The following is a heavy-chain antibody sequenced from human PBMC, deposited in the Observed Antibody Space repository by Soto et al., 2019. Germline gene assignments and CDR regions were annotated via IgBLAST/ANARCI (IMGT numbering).Heavy chain of an antibody. CDR1: GGSIRSGDYY. CDR2: IYYSGST. D-gene: IGHD3-10*01. Sequence: NPSETLSLTCTVSGGSIRSGDYYWGWIRQPPGKGLESIGYIYYSGSTYYNPSLKSRVTISVDTSKNQFSLKLSSVTAADTAVYYCARSLRRGHPFDYWGQGTLVTVYS. CDR3: ARSLRRGHPFDY. V-gene: IGHV4-30-4*01. J-gene: IGHJ4*02.